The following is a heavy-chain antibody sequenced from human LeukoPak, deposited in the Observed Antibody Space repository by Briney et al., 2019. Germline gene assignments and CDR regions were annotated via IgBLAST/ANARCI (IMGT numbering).Heavy chain of an antibody. J-gene: IGHJ6*03. CDR3: ARNARRLRYWYSSLDYYYYMDV. CDR2: VYYSGST. Sequence: PSETLSLTCTVSGGSISSSSYYWGWIRQPPGKGLEWIGSVYYSGSTNYNPSLKSRVTMSVDTSKNQFSLRLSSVTAADTAVYYCARNARRLRYWYSSLDYYYYMDVWGRGTTVTISS. CDR1: GGSISSSSYY. D-gene: IGHD1-26*01. V-gene: IGHV4-39*07.